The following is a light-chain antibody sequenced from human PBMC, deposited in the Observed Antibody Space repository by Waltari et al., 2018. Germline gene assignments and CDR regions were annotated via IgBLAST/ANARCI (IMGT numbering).Light chain of an antibody. Sequence: AIRMTQSPSSFSASTGDRVTITCRASQGISSYLAWYQQKPGKAPKLLIYAASTLQSGVPSRFSGSGSGTDFTLTISCLQSEDFATYYCQQYYSYPHSFGPVTKVDIK. V-gene: IGKV1-8*01. CDR1: QGISSY. CDR2: AAS. J-gene: IGKJ3*01. CDR3: QQYYSYPHS.